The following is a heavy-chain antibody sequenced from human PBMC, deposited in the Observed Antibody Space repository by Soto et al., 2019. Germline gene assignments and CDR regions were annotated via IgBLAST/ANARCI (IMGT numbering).Heavy chain of an antibody. Sequence: GGSLRLSCAASGFTFDDYTMHWVRQAPGKGLEWVSLISWDGGSTYYADSVKGRFTISRDNSKNSLYLQMNSLRTEDTALYYCAKARARTIFGVVITLFDYWGQGALVTVSS. CDR3: AKARARTIFGVVITLFDY. CDR1: GFTFDDYT. J-gene: IGHJ4*02. D-gene: IGHD3-3*01. V-gene: IGHV3-43*01. CDR2: ISWDGGST.